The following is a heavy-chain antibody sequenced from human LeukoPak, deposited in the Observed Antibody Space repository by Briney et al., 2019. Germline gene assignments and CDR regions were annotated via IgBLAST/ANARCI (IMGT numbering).Heavy chain of an antibody. CDR3: ARGGPFPSSSSSREYYLDY. V-gene: IGHV1-18*01. D-gene: IGHD6-6*01. Sequence: ASVKVSCKASGYDFINYGNSWVRQAPGQGLEWMGWRSIYNGNTDYKLQGRVTMTTDTSTSTAYMEVGSLRSDDTAVYYCARGGPFPSSSSSREYYLDYWGQGTLVTVSS. CDR1: GYDFINYG. CDR2: RSIYNGNT. J-gene: IGHJ4*02.